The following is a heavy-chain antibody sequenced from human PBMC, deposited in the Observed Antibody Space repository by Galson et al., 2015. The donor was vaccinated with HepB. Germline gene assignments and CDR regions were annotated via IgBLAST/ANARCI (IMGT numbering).Heavy chain of an antibody. D-gene: IGHD6-13*01. Sequence: QSGAEVKKPGESLKISCKVSGYTFTGYWIAWVRQMPGKGLEWMGSMHPGDSETRYSPSFQGQVTISADKSISTAYLQWSSLKASDIAMFYCARLWRAPAGTNWYFDLWGRGTLVTVSS. CDR3: ARLWRAPAGTNWYFDL. V-gene: IGHV5-51*01. J-gene: IGHJ2*01. CDR1: GYTFTGYW. CDR2: MHPGDSET.